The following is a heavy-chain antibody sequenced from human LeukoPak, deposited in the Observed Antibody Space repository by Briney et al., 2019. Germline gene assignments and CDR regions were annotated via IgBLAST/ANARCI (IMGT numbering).Heavy chain of an antibody. V-gene: IGHV3-23*01. CDR1: GFTFSSYG. CDR3: AKFKSSGWLYSFDY. CDR2: ISGSGGST. Sequence: GGSLRLSCAASGFTFSSYGMSWVRQAPGKGLEWVSAISGSGGSTYYADSVKGRFTISRDNSKNTLYLQMNSLRAEDTAVYYCAKFKSSGWLYSFDYWGQGTLVTVSS. J-gene: IGHJ4*02. D-gene: IGHD6-19*01.